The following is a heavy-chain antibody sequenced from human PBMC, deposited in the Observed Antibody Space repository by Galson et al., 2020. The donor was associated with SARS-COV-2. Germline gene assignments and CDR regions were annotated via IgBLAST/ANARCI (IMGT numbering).Heavy chain of an antibody. J-gene: IGHJ6*02. CDR3: ARGHLRHITIFEDYDEMDV. Sequence: ASVKVSCKASGYTFSSHGLSWVRQAPGQGLEWVGWISSYNGNTNYAPKLQGRVTMTTDTSTSTAYMELRSLRSDDTAVYYCARGHLRHITIFEDYDEMDVWGQGTLVTVSS. CDR1: GYTFSSHG. V-gene: IGHV1-18*01. D-gene: IGHD3-3*01. CDR2: ISSYNGNT.